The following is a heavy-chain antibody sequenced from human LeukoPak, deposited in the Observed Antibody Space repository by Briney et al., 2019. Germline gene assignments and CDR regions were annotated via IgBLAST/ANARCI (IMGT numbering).Heavy chain of an antibody. CDR2: INPRTGGY. D-gene: IGHD3-3*01. J-gene: IGHJ4*02. V-gene: IGHV1-2*02. CDR1: LYTFSVYY. CDR3: ARGDAFWSGPLFGY. Sequence: ASVKVSCQASLYTFSVYYMHWVRQAPGQGLEWMGWINPRTGGYKSPQDFQGRVTMTRDSSINTVYMEIRGLRSDDTAIYYCARGDAFWSGPLFGYWGQGALVT.